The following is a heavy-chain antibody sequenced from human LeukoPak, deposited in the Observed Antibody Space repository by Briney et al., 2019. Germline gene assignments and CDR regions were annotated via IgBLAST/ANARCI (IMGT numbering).Heavy chain of an antibody. CDR3: AKGLEGTRFDP. Sequence: PGGSLRLSCAASGFTLSTYAMNWVRQAPGKGLEWVSIITGSGGSTFYADSVKGRFTISRDNSKNTLYLQMNSLRVEDTAVYYCAKGLEGTRFDPWGQGTLVTVSS. V-gene: IGHV3-23*01. CDR2: ITGSGGST. CDR1: GFTLSTYA. D-gene: IGHD3-10*01. J-gene: IGHJ5*02.